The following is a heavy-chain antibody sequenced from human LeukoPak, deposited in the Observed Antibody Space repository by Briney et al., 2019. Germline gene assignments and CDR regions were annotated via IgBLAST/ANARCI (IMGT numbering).Heavy chain of an antibody. V-gene: IGHV3-23*01. CDR1: GFDLSGYG. D-gene: IGHD6-19*01. Sequence: PGGSLRLSCAASGFDLSGYGMHWVRQAPGKGLEWASAISGSGGSTYYADSVKGRFTISRDNSKNTLYLQMNGLRAEDTAVYYCAKRSAESSGYFDYWGQGTLVTVSS. J-gene: IGHJ4*02. CDR2: ISGSGGST. CDR3: AKRSAESSGYFDY.